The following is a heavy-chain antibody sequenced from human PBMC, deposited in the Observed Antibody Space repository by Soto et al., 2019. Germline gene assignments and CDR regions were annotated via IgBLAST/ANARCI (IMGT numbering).Heavy chain of an antibody. J-gene: IGHJ6*02. Sequence: PVGSLRLSCAASGFTFSSYSMNWVRQAPGKGLEWVSSISGSSSYIYYADSVKGRFTISRDNAKNSLYLQMNSLRAEDTAVYYCARDPKNFDFWSGYPNYYYYYGMDVWGQGTTVTVSS. CDR3: ARDPKNFDFWSGYPNYYYYYGMDV. CDR1: GFTFSSYS. CDR2: ISGSSSYI. V-gene: IGHV3-21*01. D-gene: IGHD3-3*01.